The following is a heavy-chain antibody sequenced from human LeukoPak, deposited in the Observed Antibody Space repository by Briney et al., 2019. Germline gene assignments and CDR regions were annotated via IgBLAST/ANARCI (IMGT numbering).Heavy chain of an antibody. D-gene: IGHD3-3*01. V-gene: IGHV4-61*08. CDR3: ARSRYDFWSGYKLMRGKYYFDY. CDR1: GGSISSGGYY. CDR2: IYYSGST. J-gene: IGHJ4*02. Sequence: PSQTLSLTCTVSGGSISSGGYYWSWIRQPPGKGLEWIGYIYYSGSTNYNPSLKSRVTISVDTSKNQFSLKLSSVTAADTAVYYCARSRYDFWSGYKLMRGKYYFDYWGQGTLVTVSS.